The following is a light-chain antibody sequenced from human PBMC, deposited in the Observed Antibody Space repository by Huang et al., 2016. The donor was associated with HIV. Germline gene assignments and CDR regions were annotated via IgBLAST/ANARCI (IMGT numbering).Light chain of an antibody. CDR1: QSLLHSDAYNY. J-gene: IGKJ4*01. CDR2: LGS. Sequence: DIVMTQSPLSLPVTPGEPASISCRSSQSLLHSDAYNYLDWYLQRPGQSPQLLIYLGSNRASGVPDRFSGSGSGTDFTLKISRLEAEDVGVYYCMQALQTPRTFGGGTKVEIK. CDR3: MQALQTPRT. V-gene: IGKV2-28*01.